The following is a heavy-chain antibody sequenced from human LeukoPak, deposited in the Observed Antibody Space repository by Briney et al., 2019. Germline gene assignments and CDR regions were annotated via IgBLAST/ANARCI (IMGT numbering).Heavy chain of an antibody. D-gene: IGHD2-21*01. J-gene: IGHJ4*02. CDR1: SGSISTSNYY. V-gene: IGHV4-39*07. CDR2: IFYSGST. Sequence: SETLSLTCTVSSGSISTSNYYWGWVRQPPGKALEWIGNIFYSGSTYYSPSLKSRVTISLDTSKNQFSLKLSSVTAADTAVYYCARGRALFDWGQGTLVTVSS. CDR3: ARGRALFD.